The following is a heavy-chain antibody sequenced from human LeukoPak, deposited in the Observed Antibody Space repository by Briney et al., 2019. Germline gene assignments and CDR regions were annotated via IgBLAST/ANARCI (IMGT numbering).Heavy chain of an antibody. CDR2: ISYDGSNK. V-gene: IGHV3-30*14. D-gene: IGHD2-8*01. Sequence: GGSLRLSCAASGFTFSSYAMHWVRQAPGKGLEWVAVISYDGSNKYYADSVKGRFTISRHDSRDTLYLQMNSLRVEDTAVYYCTRDLSGVNPFDYWGQGTLVTVSS. CDR1: GFTFSSYA. CDR3: TRDLSGVNPFDY. J-gene: IGHJ4*02.